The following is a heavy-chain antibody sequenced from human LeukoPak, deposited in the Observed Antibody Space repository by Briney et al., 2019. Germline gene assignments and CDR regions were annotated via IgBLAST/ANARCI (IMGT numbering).Heavy chain of an antibody. Sequence: SETLSLTCTVSGGSISSYYWSWIRQPPGKGLEWIGYIYYSGSTNYNPSLKSRVTISVDTSKNQFSLKLSSVTAADTAVYYCATHKSVGATNPYYYYGMDVWGQGTTVTVSS. D-gene: IGHD1-26*01. J-gene: IGHJ6*02. CDR3: ATHKSVGATNPYYYYGMDV. V-gene: IGHV4-59*08. CDR2: IYYSGST. CDR1: GGSISSYY.